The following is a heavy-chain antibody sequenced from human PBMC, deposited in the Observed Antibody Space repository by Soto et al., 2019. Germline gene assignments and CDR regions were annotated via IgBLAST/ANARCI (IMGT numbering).Heavy chain of an antibody. CDR3: ERAQTYYDFWSGYYYYFDY. D-gene: IGHD3-3*01. CDR2: ISSSGSTI. V-gene: IGHV3-48*03. J-gene: IGHJ4*02. Sequence: GGSLRLSCAASGFTFSSYEMNWVRQAPGKGLEWVSYISSSGSTIYYADSVKGRFTISRDNAKNSLYLQMNSLRAEDTAVYYCERAQTYYDFWSGYYYYFDYWGQGTLVTVSS. CDR1: GFTFSSYE.